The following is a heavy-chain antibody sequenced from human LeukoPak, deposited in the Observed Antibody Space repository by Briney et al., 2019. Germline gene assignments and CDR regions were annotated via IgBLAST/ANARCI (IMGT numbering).Heavy chain of an antibody. CDR2: ISGSSSYI. CDR3: ARAYGGYFDY. J-gene: IGHJ4*02. Sequence: GGSLRLSCAASGFTFSSYSMNWVRQAPGKGLEWVSSISGSSSYIYYADSVKGRFTISRDNAKNSLYLQMNGLRAEDTAVYYCARAYGGYFDYWGQGTLVTVSS. CDR1: GFTFSSYS. D-gene: IGHD4-23*01. V-gene: IGHV3-21*01.